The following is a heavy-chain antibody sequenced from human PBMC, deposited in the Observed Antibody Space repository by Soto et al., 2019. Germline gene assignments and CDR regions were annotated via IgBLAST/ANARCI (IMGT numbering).Heavy chain of an antibody. CDR2: ISSSSSTI. Sequence: EVQLVESGGGLVQPGGSLRLYCAASGFTFSSYSMNWVRQAPGKGLEWVSYISSSSSTIYYADSVKGRFTISRDNAKNSLYLQMNSLRDEDTAVYYCARDWGSSGYYYPSPFQHWGQGTLVTVSS. CDR1: GFTFSSYS. CDR3: ARDWGSSGYYYPSPFQH. V-gene: IGHV3-48*02. D-gene: IGHD3-22*01. J-gene: IGHJ1*01.